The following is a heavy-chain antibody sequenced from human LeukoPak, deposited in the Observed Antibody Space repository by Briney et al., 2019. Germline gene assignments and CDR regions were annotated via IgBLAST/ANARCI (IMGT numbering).Heavy chain of an antibody. Sequence: PGGSLRLSCAASGFTFSSYAMSWVRQAPGKGLECVANIKQDGSEKQYVDSVKGRFTISRDNAKNSLYLQMNSLRAEDTAVYYCARGGSSSGIYCSYYWGQGILVTVSS. D-gene: IGHD3-22*01. V-gene: IGHV3-7*01. J-gene: IGHJ4*02. CDR3: ARGGSSSGIYCSYY. CDR2: IKQDGSEK. CDR1: GFTFSSYA.